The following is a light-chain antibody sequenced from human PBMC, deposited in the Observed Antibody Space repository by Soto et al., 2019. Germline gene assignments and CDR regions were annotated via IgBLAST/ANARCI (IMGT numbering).Light chain of an antibody. Sequence: DIQMAQSPSSLSASVGDRGTITCRASRTIAGYVNWYQQRPGEAPNLLIYAASSLQSGVPSRFRGSGSGTDFTLTINSLQPEDFATFYCQQTYSTPGTFGQGTKVEIK. CDR2: AAS. V-gene: IGKV1-39*01. CDR1: RTIAGY. J-gene: IGKJ1*01. CDR3: QQTYSTPGT.